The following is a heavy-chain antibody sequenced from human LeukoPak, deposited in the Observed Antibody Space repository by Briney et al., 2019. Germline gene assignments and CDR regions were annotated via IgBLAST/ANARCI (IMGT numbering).Heavy chain of an antibody. CDR3: AKMKGHPLQKYYMDV. Sequence: PGGSLRLSCMASGFSFSSYAMNWVRQAPGKGLEWVSAISFTGSNTYYADSVRGRFTISRDNSKNTLYLEMNSLRAEDTAIYYCAKMKGHPLQKYYMDVWGQGTTVTVSS. CDR1: GFSFSSYA. J-gene: IGHJ6*01. D-gene: IGHD2/OR15-2a*01. CDR2: ISFTGSNT. V-gene: IGHV3-23*01.